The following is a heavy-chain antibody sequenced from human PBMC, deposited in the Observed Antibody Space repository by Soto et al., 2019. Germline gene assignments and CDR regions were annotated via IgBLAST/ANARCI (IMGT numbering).Heavy chain of an antibody. CDR2: IYYSGST. CDR1: GGSISSGDYY. Sequence: SETLSLTCTVSGGSISSGDYYWSWIRQPPGKGLEWIGYIYYSGSTYCNPSLKSRVTISVDTSKNQFSLKLSSVTAADTAVYYCARGGPIFGNWFDPWGQGTLVTVSS. D-gene: IGHD3-3*01. CDR3: ARGGPIFGNWFDP. V-gene: IGHV4-30-4*01. J-gene: IGHJ5*02.